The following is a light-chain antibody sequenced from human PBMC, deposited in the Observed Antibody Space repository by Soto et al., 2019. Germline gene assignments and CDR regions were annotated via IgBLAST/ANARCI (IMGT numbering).Light chain of an antibody. CDR1: QSVSGRY. J-gene: IGKJ1*01. Sequence: EIVLTQSPGTLSLSPGERATLSCRASQSVSGRYLAWFQQKPGQAPRLLIYGASTRATGIPDRFSGSGSGTDFTLTITRLESEDFAVYYCQQYGSSPGTFGQGTKVDIK. V-gene: IGKV3-20*01. CDR2: GAS. CDR3: QQYGSSPGT.